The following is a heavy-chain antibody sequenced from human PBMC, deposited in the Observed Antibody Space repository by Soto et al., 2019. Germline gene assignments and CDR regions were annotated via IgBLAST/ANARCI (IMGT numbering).Heavy chain of an antibody. CDR1: GFTFSSYA. D-gene: IGHD3-16*01. V-gene: IGHV3-30*18. J-gene: IGHJ4*02. CDR3: AKERMGAGDRCYFDY. Sequence: QVQLVESGGGVVQPGKSLRLSCAGSGFTFSSYAMDWVRQAPGKGLEWVAVISYDGSNKYYADSVKGRFTISRDNSKNKLYLKMSSLRADDADVYYWAKERMGAGDRCYFDYWGQGTLVTVSS. CDR2: ISYDGSNK.